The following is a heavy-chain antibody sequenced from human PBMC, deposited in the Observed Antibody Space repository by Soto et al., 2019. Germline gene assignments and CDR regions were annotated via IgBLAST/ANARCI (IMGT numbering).Heavy chain of an antibody. CDR1: GYTFAAYY. V-gene: IGHV1-2*02. J-gene: IGHJ4*02. Sequence: QVQLVQSGAEVKKSGASVKVSCKTSGYTFAAYYIHWIRQAPGQGLECMGWINPTSGGTVYAQNFQDRVTMTRDTSISTAYMELRRLNSDDTAVYYCARDPVYGDYWGYFFDSWGQGTPVTVSS. D-gene: IGHD4-17*01. CDR3: ARDPVYGDYWGYFFDS. CDR2: INPTSGGT.